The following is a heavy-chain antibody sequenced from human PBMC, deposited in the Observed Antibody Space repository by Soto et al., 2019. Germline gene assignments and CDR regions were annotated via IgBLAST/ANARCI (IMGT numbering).Heavy chain of an antibody. V-gene: IGHV3-48*02. D-gene: IGHD3-9*01. CDR1: VFTFSGYS. Sequence: VGSVRLSCASSVFTFSGYSVNWVRHSPGKWLEWVSYISSGSKTIYYAESVKGRFTVSRDNARNSQYLQMNSLRDEDTAVYYCAREDILGVRSFEYLGQGTLVTVSS. J-gene: IGHJ4*02. CDR2: ISSGSKTI. CDR3: AREDILGVRSFEY.